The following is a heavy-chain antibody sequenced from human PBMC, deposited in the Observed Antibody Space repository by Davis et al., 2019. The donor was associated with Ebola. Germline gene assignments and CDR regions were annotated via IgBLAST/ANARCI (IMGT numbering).Heavy chain of an antibody. CDR3: AREVATTNDAFDI. V-gene: IGHV3-74*01. J-gene: IGHJ3*02. CDR2: INSDGSST. D-gene: IGHD5-24*01. Sequence: GSLRLSCAASGFSFSSTWMHWVRQAPGKGLVWVSRINSDGSSTSYADSVKGRFTISRDNAKNTLYLQKNSLRVEDTAVYYCAREVATTNDAFDIWGQGTMVSVSS. CDR1: GFSFSSTW.